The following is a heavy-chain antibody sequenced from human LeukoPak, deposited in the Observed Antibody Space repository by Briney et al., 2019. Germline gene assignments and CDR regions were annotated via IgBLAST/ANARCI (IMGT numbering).Heavy chain of an antibody. J-gene: IGHJ4*02. CDR2: IYYSGST. V-gene: IGHV4-39*01. CDR1: VGSISSSSYY. Sequence: SETLSLTCTVSVGSISSSSYYWGWIRQPPGKGLEWIGSIYYSGSTYYNPSLKSRVTISVDTSKNQFSLKLSSVTAADTAVYYCARRVDGYNSALSFDYWGQGTLVTVSS. CDR3: ARRVDGYNSALSFDY. D-gene: IGHD5-24*01.